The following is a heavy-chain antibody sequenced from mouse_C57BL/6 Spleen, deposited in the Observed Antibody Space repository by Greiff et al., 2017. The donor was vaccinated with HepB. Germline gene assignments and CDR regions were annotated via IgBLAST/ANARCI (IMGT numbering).Heavy chain of an antibody. Sequence: QVQLKESGPGILQSSQTLSLTCSFSGFSLSTSGMGLSWIRQPSGKGLEWLAHIYWDDDKRYNPSLKSRLTISKDTSRNQVFLKITSVDTADTATYYCARRAYYGSSSYYFDYWGQGTTLTVSS. CDR3: ARRAYYGSSSYYFDY. CDR2: IYWDDDK. CDR1: GFSLSTSGMG. J-gene: IGHJ2*01. V-gene: IGHV8-12*01. D-gene: IGHD1-1*01.